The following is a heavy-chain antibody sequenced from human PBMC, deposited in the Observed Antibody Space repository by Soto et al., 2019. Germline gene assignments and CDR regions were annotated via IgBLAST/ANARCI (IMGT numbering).Heavy chain of an antibody. CDR3: ARRRAVARYYSYYGMDV. CDR1: GYSFTSYW. CDR2: IYPGDSDT. J-gene: IGHJ6*02. Sequence: GESLKISCKGSGYSFTSYWIGWVRQMPGKGLEWMGIIYPGDSDTRYSPSFQGQVTISADKSISTAYLQWSSLKASDTAMYYCARRRAVARYYSYYGMDVWGQGTTVTVSS. D-gene: IGHD6-19*01. V-gene: IGHV5-51*01.